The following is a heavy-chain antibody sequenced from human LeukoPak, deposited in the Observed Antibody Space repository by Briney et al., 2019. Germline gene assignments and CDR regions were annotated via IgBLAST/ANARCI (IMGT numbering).Heavy chain of an antibody. CDR2: IWHDGSYK. CDR1: GFTFNNHA. J-gene: IGHJ4*01. D-gene: IGHD4-11*01. CDR3: ARDGRHNYNLDY. V-gene: IGHV3-33*01. Sequence: PGGSLRLSCAASGFTFNNHAMHWVRRAPGKGLEWVAMIWHDGSYKYYADSVTGRFTISRDDSQNTLYLQMNSLRAEDTAVYYCARDGRHNYNLDYWGHGTLVTVSS.